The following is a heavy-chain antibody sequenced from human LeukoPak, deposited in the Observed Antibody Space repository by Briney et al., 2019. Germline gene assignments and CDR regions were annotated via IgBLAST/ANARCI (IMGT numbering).Heavy chain of an antibody. V-gene: IGHV3-66*02. CDR3: ARVAYAYYYYGTDV. D-gene: IGHD2-15*01. J-gene: IGHJ6*02. CDR2: IYSGGST. CDR1: GFTVSSNY. Sequence: GGSLRLSCVASGFTVSSNYMSWVRQAPGKGLEWVSAIYSGGSTYYANSVKGRFTISRDNSKNTLYLQMNSLRAEDTAVYYCARVAYAYYYYGTDVWGQGTTVTVSS.